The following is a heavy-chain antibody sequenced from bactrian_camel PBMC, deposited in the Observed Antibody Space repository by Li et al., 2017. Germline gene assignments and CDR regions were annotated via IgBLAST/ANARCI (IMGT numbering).Heavy chain of an antibody. D-gene: IGHD5*01. V-gene: IGHV3S53*01. CDR2: IEIDRTT. Sequence: HVQLVESGGGSVEAGGSLRLSCPAEGYRFEPYCMAWFRQAPGKEREAVAYIEIDRTTTYEDSVKGRFTISRNYAKNSLYLPMNNLKPDDTAIYYCAADAGQFGGSCMDPTYWGEGTQVTVS. J-gene: IGHJ4*01. CDR1: GYRFEPYC. CDR3: AADAGQFGGSCMDPTY.